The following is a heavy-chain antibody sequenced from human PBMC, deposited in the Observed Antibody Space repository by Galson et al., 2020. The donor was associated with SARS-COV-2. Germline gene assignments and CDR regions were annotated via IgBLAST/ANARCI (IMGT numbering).Heavy chain of an antibody. V-gene: IGHV1-3*04. CDR2: VNTGNGNP. CDR3: ARRVVEAVVFDI. Sequence: DSVTVSCQASGYNFTRFALHWVRQVPGQRLEWMGWVNTGNGNPKYSQSFQGRVSMPRDSSANTLYMELTNLKSEDTAIYYCARRVVEAVVFDIWGQGTMVTISS. J-gene: IGHJ3*02. D-gene: IGHD3-22*01. CDR1: GYNFTRFA.